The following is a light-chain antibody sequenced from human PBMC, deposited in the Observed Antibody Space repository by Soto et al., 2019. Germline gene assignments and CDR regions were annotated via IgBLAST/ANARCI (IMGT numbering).Light chain of an antibody. CDR3: QEYIQWPPGM. J-gene: IGKJ3*01. CDR1: QFVSSR. CDR2: DTS. Sequence: IVVSESMATLSPTPRERVTRCCPANQFVSSRLAWYQRRPGQVPRLLIYDTSTRAPGISARFSGSGSGTEFTLTISSLQSEDFAVYYCQEYIQWPPGMFGPGTTADI. V-gene: IGKV3-15*01.